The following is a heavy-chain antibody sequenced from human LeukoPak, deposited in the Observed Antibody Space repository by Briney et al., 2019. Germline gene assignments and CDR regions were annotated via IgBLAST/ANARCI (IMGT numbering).Heavy chain of an antibody. V-gene: IGHV4-39*01. CDR3: ARQKVTVNWFDP. Sequence: PSETLSLTCTVSGGSISSSSYYWGWIRQPPGKGLEWIGSIYYSGSTYYNPSLKSRVTISVDTSKNQFSLKLSSVTAADTAVYYCARQKVTVNWFDPWGQGTLVTVSS. D-gene: IGHD1-14*01. J-gene: IGHJ5*02. CDR1: GGSISSSSYY. CDR2: IYYSGST.